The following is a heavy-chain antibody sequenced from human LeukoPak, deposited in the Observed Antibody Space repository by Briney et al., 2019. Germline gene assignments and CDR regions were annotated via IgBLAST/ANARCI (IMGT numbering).Heavy chain of an antibody. V-gene: IGHV3-21*01. CDR3: ARAPTTYDPLFY. Sequence: PGGSLRLSCAASGFTFSSYSMNWVRQAPGKGLEWVSSISSSSSYIYYADSVKGRFTISRDNAKNSLYLQMNSLRAEDTAVYYCARAPTTYDPLFYWGRGTLVTVSS. J-gene: IGHJ4*02. CDR2: ISSSSSYI. CDR1: GFTFSSYS. D-gene: IGHD3-22*01.